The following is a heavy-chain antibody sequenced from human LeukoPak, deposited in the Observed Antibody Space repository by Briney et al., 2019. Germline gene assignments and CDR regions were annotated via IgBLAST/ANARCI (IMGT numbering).Heavy chain of an antibody. V-gene: IGHV4-61*02. Sequence: PSQTLSLTCTVSGGSISSGSYYWSWIRQPAGKGLEWIGRIYTSGSTNYNPSLKSRVTISVDTSKNQFSLKLSSVTDADTAVYYCARHYDFWSGSDDYWGQGTLVTVSS. CDR2: IYTSGST. J-gene: IGHJ4*02. D-gene: IGHD3-3*01. CDR3: ARHYDFWSGSDDY. CDR1: GGSISSGSYY.